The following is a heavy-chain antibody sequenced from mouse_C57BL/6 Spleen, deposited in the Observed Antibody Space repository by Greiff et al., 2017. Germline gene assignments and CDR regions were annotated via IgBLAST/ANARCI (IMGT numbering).Heavy chain of an antibody. J-gene: IGHJ4*01. CDR2: ISSGGSYP. CDR3: ARHRESYGYDGAMDY. CDR1: GFTFSSYG. Sequence: EVQLVESGGDLVKPGGSLKLSCAASGFTFSSYGMSWVRQTPDKRLEWVATISSGGSYPYYPDSVKGRFPISRDNAKNTLYLQMSSLKSEDTAMYYCARHRESYGYDGAMDYWGQGTSVTVSS. V-gene: IGHV5-6*01. D-gene: IGHD2-2*01.